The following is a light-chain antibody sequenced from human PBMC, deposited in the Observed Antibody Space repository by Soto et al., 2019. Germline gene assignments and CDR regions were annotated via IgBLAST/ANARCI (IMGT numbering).Light chain of an antibody. J-gene: IGKJ2*01. V-gene: IGKV3-20*01. CDR1: QSVSSSY. Sequence: EIGLTQSPGTLSLSPGERATLSCRASQSVSSSYLAWYQQKPGQAPRLLIYGASSRATGIPDRFSGSGSGTDFTLTISRLEREDFAVYYCQQYASTFGQGTKLEIK. CDR3: QQYAST. CDR2: GAS.